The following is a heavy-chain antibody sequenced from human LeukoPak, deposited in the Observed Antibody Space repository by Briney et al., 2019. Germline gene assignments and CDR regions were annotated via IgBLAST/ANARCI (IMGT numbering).Heavy chain of an antibody. CDR1: GFTFSNWN. Sequence: PRGTLRLSCAASGFTFSNWNMNWFRQAPGKGLEWVSSISSSSSYIYYADSVKGRFTISRDNAKNSLYLQMNSLRAEDTAVYYCARGIGAVAPKNWFDPWGQGTLVTVSS. J-gene: IGHJ5*02. CDR3: ARGIGAVAPKNWFDP. V-gene: IGHV3-21*01. CDR2: ISSSSSYI. D-gene: IGHD6-19*01.